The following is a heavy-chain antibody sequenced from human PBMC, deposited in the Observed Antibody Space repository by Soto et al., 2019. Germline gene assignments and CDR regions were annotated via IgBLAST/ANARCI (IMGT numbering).Heavy chain of an antibody. D-gene: IGHD1-26*01. CDR3: AKDGSGSYYGDY. CDR1: GFTFSSYG. Sequence: PGGSLRLSCAASGFTFSSYGMHWVRQAPGKGLEWVAVISYDGSNKYYAGSVKGRFTISRDNSKNTLYLQMNSLRAEDTAVYYCAKDGSGSYYGDYWGQGTLVTVSS. CDR2: ISYDGSNK. J-gene: IGHJ4*02. V-gene: IGHV3-30*18.